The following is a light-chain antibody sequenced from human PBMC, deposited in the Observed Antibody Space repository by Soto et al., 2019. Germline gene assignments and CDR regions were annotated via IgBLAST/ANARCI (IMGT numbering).Light chain of an antibody. J-gene: IGKJ1*01. V-gene: IGKV1-5*03. CDR1: QTVTNR. CDR2: GAS. CDR3: QQYHIYPWK. Sequence: DILMTHSPSTLSASVLYRLTTTCRSSQTVTNRLAWYQQRPGTAPKLLIFGASNLKSGVPSRFSASGSGTEFILAISSLQSDDFGTYYCQQYHIYPWKFGQGTKVDTK.